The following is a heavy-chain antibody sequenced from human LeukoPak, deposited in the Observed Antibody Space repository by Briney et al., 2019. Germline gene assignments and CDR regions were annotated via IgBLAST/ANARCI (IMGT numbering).Heavy chain of an antibody. CDR1: GYTFTTYD. J-gene: IGHJ6*02. Sequence: GATLKVSCEASGYTFTTYDINWVRHATGQGLEWMGWMNPNSGNTGYAQRFQGRVTMTRNTSINTAYMELSSLRSEDTAVYYCARARFLESYGMDVWGQGTTVTVSS. CDR3: ARARFLESYGMDV. V-gene: IGHV1-8*01. D-gene: IGHD3-3*01. CDR2: MNPNSGNT.